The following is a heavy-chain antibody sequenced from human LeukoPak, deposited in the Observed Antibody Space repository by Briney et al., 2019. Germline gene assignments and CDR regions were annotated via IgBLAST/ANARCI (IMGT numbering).Heavy chain of an antibody. CDR3: ARAGELRYMDV. J-gene: IGHJ6*03. D-gene: IGHD3-16*01. CDR2: IKGIGPTT. V-gene: IGHV3-11*04. Sequence: GGSLRLSCAASGFTFSDYYMSWIRQAPGKGLEWVSTIKGIGPTTYYADSLKGRFTISRDNAKNSLFLQMSSLRADDTAIYYCARAGELRYMDVWDKGTAVTVSS. CDR1: GFTFSDYY.